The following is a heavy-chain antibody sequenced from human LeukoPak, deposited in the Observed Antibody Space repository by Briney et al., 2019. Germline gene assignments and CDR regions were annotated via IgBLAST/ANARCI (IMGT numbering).Heavy chain of an antibody. J-gene: IGHJ6*03. Sequence: EASVKVSCKASGYTFTSYDINWVRQATGQGLEWMGWMNPNSDNTGYAQKFQGRVTMTRNTSISTAYMELSSLRSEDTAVYYCARGRYYYYYMDVWGKGTTATVSS. CDR2: MNPNSDNT. CDR1: GYTFTSYD. CDR3: ARGRYYYYYMDV. V-gene: IGHV1-8*01.